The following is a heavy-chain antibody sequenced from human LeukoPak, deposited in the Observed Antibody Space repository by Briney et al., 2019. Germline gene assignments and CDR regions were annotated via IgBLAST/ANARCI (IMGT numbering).Heavy chain of an antibody. V-gene: IGHV5-51*01. CDR1: GYGFTTYW. J-gene: IGHJ4*02. CDR2: IYPGDSDT. D-gene: IGHD3-16*01. CDR3: ARMGEMGYFDY. Sequence: GEPLKISCKGSGYGFTTYWIGWVRQMSGKGLEWMGIIYPGDSDTKYSPSFQGQVTISADRSISTAYLQWSSLKASDTAMYYCARMGEMGYFDYWGQGTLVTVSS.